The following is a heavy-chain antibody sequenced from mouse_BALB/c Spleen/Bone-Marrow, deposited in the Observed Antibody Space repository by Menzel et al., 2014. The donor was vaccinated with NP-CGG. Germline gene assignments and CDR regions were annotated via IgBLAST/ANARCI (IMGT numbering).Heavy chain of an antibody. J-gene: IGHJ3*01. D-gene: IGHD1-2*01. CDR1: GDSITSGY. V-gene: IGHV3-8*02. CDR2: ISYSGST. Sequence: DVKLQESGPSLVKPSQTLSLTCSVTGDSITSGYWNWIRKFPGNKLEYMGYISYSGSTYNNPSLKSRISITRDTSKNXYYLQLNSVTTEDTATYYCARDYGYPAWFAYWGQGTLVTVSA. CDR3: ARDYGYPAWFAY.